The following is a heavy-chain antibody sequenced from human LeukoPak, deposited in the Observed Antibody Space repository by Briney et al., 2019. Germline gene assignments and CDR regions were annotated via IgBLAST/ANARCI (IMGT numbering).Heavy chain of an antibody. V-gene: IGHV1-18*01. CDR2: ISAYNGNT. CDR1: GYTFTSYG. CDR3: ARDQYYDSSGYPSEAPYGMDV. J-gene: IGHJ6*02. Sequence: ASVKVSCKASGYTFTSYGISWVRQAPGQGLEWMGWISAYNGNTNYAQKLQGRVTMTTDPSTSTAYMELRSLRSDDTAVYYCARDQYYDSSGYPSEAPYGMDVWGQGTTVTVSS. D-gene: IGHD3-22*01.